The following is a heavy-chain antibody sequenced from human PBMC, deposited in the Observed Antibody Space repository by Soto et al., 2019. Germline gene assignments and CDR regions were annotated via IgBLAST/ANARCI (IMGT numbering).Heavy chain of an antibody. V-gene: IGHV4-39*01. CDR2: IYYSGST. J-gene: IGHJ4*02. CDR1: GGSISDSSYF. CDR3: ARRGVSSYYSNY. D-gene: IGHD2-15*01. Sequence: SETLSLTCTVSGGSISDSSYFWDWIRQPPGKGLEWIGNIYYSGSTYYNLSLKSRVTISVDTSKNQFSLKLSSVTAADTFVYYCARRGVSSYYSNYWGLGTLVTVSS.